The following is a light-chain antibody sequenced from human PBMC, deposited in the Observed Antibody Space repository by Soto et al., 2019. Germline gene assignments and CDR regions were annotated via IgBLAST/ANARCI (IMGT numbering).Light chain of an antibody. CDR1: QSVSSSY. V-gene: IGKV3-20*01. CDR3: QQYGSSPHT. Sequence: EIVLTQSPGTLSLSPGERATLSCRASQSVSSSYLAWYQHKPGQAPRLLIYGASSRATGIPDRFSGSGSGTAFTLTIRRLEPEDFAVYYCQQYGSSPHTFGQGTKLEIK. J-gene: IGKJ2*01. CDR2: GAS.